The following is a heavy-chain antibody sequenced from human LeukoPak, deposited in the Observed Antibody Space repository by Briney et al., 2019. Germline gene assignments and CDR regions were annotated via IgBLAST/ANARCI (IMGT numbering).Heavy chain of an antibody. D-gene: IGHD2-2*01. Sequence: SETLSLTCTVSGGSISSYYWSWIRQPPGKGLEGIGYIYYSGSTNYNPSLKSRVTISVDTSTNQFSMKLSSVTAADTAVYYCARVPCSSTSCCHYYYYMDVWGKGTTVTVSS. CDR2: IYYSGST. J-gene: IGHJ6*03. V-gene: IGHV4-59*01. CDR1: GGSISSYY. CDR3: ARVPCSSTSCCHYYYYMDV.